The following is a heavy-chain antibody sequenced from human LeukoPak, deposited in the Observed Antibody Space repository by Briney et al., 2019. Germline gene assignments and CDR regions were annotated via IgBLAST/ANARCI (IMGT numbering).Heavy chain of an antibody. V-gene: IGHV6-1*01. CDR2: TYYRSKWFN. D-gene: IGHD1-1*01. CDR1: GDSVSSDSAA. CDR3: ARAGAGTEGWFYP. J-gene: IGHJ5*02. Sequence: SQTLSLTCAISGDSVSSDSAAWNWIRQSPSRGLEWLGRTYYRSKWFNDYSAFVKSRIIINPDTSKNQFSLQLNFVTPEDTAVYYCARAGAGTEGWFYPWGQGTLVTVSS.